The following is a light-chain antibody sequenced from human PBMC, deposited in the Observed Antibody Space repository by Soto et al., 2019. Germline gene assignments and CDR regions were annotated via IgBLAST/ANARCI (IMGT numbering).Light chain of an antibody. CDR1: ESVSSDY. CDR2: GAS. Sequence: EIVLTQSPGTLSLSPGERATLSCRASESVSSDYLAWYQQKSGQAPRLLIHGASSRATGIPDRFRGNGSGTDFTLTISIVETEDFAVFYCQQYGSSPVTFGQGTKVEIK. V-gene: IGKV3-20*01. J-gene: IGKJ1*01. CDR3: QQYGSSPVT.